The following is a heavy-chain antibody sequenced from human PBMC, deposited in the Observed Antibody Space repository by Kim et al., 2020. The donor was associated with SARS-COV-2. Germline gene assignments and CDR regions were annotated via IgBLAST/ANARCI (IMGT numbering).Heavy chain of an antibody. V-gene: IGHV4-39*07. Sequence: SETLSLTCTVSGGSISSSSYYWGWIRQPPGKGLEWIGSIYYSGSTYYNPSLKSRVTISVDTSKNQFSLKLSSVTAADTAVYYCARELGATGAFVIWGQGTMVTVSS. CDR1: GGSISSSSYY. J-gene: IGHJ3*02. CDR2: IYYSGST. D-gene: IGHD1-26*01. CDR3: ARELGATGAFVI.